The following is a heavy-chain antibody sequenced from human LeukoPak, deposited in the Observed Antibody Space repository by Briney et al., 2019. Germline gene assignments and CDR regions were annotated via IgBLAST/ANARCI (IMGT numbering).Heavy chain of an antibody. D-gene: IGHD3-10*01. J-gene: IGHJ4*02. V-gene: IGHV5-51*01. CDR3: ASYGSGSYGGYYFDY. CDR2: IYPGDSDT. CDR1: RYSFTSYW. Sequence: GESLQISCKSSRYSFTSYWIGWVRQMPGKGLEWMGIIYPGDSDTSYSPSFQGQVTISADKSISTAYLQWSSLKASDTAMYYCASYGSGSYGGYYFDYWGQGTLVTVSS.